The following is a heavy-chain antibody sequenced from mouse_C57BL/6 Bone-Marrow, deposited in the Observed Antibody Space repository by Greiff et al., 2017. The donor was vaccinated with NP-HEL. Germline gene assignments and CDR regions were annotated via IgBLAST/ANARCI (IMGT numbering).Heavy chain of an antibody. CDR2: INPYNGGT. V-gene: IGHV1-19*01. CDR1: GYTFTDYY. Sequence: VQLQQSGPVLVQPGASVKMSCKASGYTFTDYYMNWVQQSPGKSLEWIGVINPYNGGTSYNQKFTGKATLTVDKYSSTAYMELNSVTSEGSGVYYCERGGGSAYWGQGTLVTVSA. CDR3: ERGGGSAY. J-gene: IGHJ3*01.